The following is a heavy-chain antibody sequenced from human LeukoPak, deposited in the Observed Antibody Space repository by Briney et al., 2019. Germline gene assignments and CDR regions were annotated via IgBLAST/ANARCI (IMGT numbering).Heavy chain of an antibody. Sequence: ASVKVSCKASGYTFTSYYMHWVRQAPGQGLEWMGIINPSGGSTSYAQKFQGRVTITADKSTSTAYMELSSLRSEDTAVYYCARAVNTIFGVVTQTYYHYYYMDVWGKGTTVTVSS. CDR2: INPSGGST. CDR3: ARAVNTIFGVVTQTYYHYYYMDV. D-gene: IGHD3-3*01. CDR1: GYTFTSYY. V-gene: IGHV1-46*01. J-gene: IGHJ6*03.